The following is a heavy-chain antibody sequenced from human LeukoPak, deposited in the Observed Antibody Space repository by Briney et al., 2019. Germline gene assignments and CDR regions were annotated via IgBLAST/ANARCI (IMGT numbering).Heavy chain of an antibody. CDR1: GFTFRSSW. Sequence: GGSLRLSCAASGFTFRSSWMSWVRQAPGKGLEWVSNIKQDGSEKYYMDSVKGRFTVSRDNAKNTLYLQMNSLRAEDTAIYYCARVIGWDEPFDLWGQGTMVTVSS. J-gene: IGHJ3*01. D-gene: IGHD1-26*01. V-gene: IGHV3-7*01. CDR2: IKQDGSEK. CDR3: ARVIGWDEPFDL.